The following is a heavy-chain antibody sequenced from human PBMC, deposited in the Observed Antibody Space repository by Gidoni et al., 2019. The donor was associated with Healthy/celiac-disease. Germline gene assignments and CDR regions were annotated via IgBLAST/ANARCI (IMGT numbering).Heavy chain of an antibody. V-gene: IGHV3-21*01. D-gene: IGHD2-15*01. CDR1: GFTFSSYS. Sequence: EVQLVESGGGLVKSGGSLRLSCAASGFTFSSYSLNWVRQAPGKGLEWVSSISSSSSYIYYADSVKGRFTISRDNAKNSLYLQMNSLRAEDTAVYYCARLAAHDAFDIWGQGTMVTVSS. CDR3: ARLAAHDAFDI. J-gene: IGHJ3*02. CDR2: ISSSSSYI.